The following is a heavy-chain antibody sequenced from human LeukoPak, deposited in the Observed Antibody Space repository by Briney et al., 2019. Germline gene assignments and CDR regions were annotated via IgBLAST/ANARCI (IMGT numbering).Heavy chain of an antibody. CDR3: ARTDRQWSSVDP. V-gene: IGHV4-59*04. D-gene: IGHD6-19*01. CDR2: IYYSGTT. Sequence: SETLSLTCIVSGGSFSYLSWIRQPPGKGLEWIGYIYYSGTTYYNPSLKSRVTMSVDTSKNQFSLKLSSVTAVDTAVYYCARTDRQWSSVDPWGQGTLVTVSS. J-gene: IGHJ5*02. CDR1: GGSFSY.